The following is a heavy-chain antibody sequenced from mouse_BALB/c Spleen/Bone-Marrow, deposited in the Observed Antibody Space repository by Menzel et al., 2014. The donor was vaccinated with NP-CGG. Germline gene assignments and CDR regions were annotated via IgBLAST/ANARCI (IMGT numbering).Heavy chain of an antibody. CDR3: ARDYGNYGFAY. CDR2: ISSGGSYT. CDR1: GFTFSSYA. V-gene: IGHV5-9-3*01. J-gene: IGHJ3*01. D-gene: IGHD2-1*01. Sequence: EVQLVESGGGLVKPGGSLKLSCAASGFTFSSYAMSWVRQTPEKRLEWVATISSGGSYTYYPDSVKGRFTISRDNAKNTLYLQRSSLRSEDTAMYYCARDYGNYGFAYWGQGTLVTVSA.